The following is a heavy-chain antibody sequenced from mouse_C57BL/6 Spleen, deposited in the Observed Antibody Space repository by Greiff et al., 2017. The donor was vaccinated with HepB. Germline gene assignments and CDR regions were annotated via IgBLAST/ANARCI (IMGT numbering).Heavy chain of an antibody. V-gene: IGHV1-82*01. CDR3: ARGGSSSFDY. D-gene: IGHD1-1*01. J-gene: IGHJ2*01. Sequence: QVQLKESGPELVKPGASVKISCKASGYAFSSSWMNWVKQRPGKGLEWIGRIYPGDGDTNYNGKCKGKATLTADKSSSTAYMQLSSLTSEDSAVYFCARGGSSSFDYWGQGTTLTVSS. CDR1: GYAFSSSW. CDR2: IYPGDGDT.